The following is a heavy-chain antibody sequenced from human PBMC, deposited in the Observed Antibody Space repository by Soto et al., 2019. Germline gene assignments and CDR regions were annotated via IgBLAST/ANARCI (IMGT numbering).Heavy chain of an antibody. J-gene: IGHJ4*02. Sequence: SETLSLTCTVSGGSISSYYWSWIRQPPGKGLEWIGYIYYSGSTNYNPSLKSRVTISVDTSKNQFSLKLSSVTAADTAVYYCARAKLRVGTYFDYWGQGTLVTVSS. CDR3: ARAKLRVGTYFDY. V-gene: IGHV4-59*01. CDR2: IYYSGST. D-gene: IGHD5-12*01. CDR1: GGSISSYY.